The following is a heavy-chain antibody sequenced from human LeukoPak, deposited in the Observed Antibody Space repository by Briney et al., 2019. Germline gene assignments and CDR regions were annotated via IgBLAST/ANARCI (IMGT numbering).Heavy chain of an antibody. D-gene: IGHD6-13*01. Sequence: GGSLRLSCAASGFTFDDYAMHWVRQAPGKGLEWVSLISWDGGSTYYADSVKGRFTISRDNSKNSLYLQMNSLRAEDTALYYCATAGAAAAHVYYYYGMDVWGQGTTVTVSS. V-gene: IGHV3-43D*03. J-gene: IGHJ6*02. CDR1: GFTFDDYA. CDR3: ATAGAAAAHVYYYYGMDV. CDR2: ISWDGGST.